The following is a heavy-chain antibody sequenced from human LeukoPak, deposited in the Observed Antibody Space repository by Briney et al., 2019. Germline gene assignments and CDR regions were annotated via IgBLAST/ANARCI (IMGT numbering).Heavy chain of an antibody. Sequence: GGSLRLSCAASGFTFSSYWMHWVRQAPGKGLVWVSRINSDGSSTSYADSVKGRFTISRDNAKNTLYLQMNSPRAEDTAVYYCARVDSSGWYYYYGMDVWGKGTTVTVSS. CDR3: ARVDSSGWYYYYGMDV. CDR1: GFTFSSYW. V-gene: IGHV3-74*01. J-gene: IGHJ6*04. D-gene: IGHD6-19*01. CDR2: INSDGSST.